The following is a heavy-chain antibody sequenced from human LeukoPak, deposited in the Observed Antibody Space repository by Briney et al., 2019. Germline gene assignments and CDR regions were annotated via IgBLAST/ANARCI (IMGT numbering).Heavy chain of an antibody. CDR2: IYHSGST. V-gene: IGHV4-30-2*01. CDR3: AILFSSSGWYALDY. CDR1: GGSISSGGYY. D-gene: IGHD6-19*01. J-gene: IGHJ4*02. Sequence: SETLSLTCTVSGGSISSGGYYWSWIRQPPGKGLEWIGYIYHSGSTYYNPSLKSRVTISVDRSKNQFSLKLSSVTAADTAVYYCAILFSSSGWYALDYWGQGTLVTVSS.